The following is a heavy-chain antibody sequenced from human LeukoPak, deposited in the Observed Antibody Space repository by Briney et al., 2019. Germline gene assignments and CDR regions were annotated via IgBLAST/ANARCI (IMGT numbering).Heavy chain of an antibody. V-gene: IGHV1-2*04. CDR2: INGNSGGT. Sequence: ASVKVSCKASGYTFNGYYMHWVRQAPGQGLEWMGWINGNSGGTNYAQKFQGWVTMTRDTSISTAYMELSRLRSDDTAVYYCARVKQLVSFDYWGQGTLVTVSS. CDR1: GYTFNGYY. J-gene: IGHJ4*02. CDR3: ARVKQLVSFDY. D-gene: IGHD6-6*01.